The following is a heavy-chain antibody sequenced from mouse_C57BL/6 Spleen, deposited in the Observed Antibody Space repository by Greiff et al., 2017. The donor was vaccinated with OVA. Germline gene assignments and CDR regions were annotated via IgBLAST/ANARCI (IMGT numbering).Heavy chain of an antibody. CDR3: ARRDCCGSSYGWGMDY. D-gene: IGHD1-1*01. Sequence: VNLVESGPELVKPGASVKISCKASGYAFSSSWMNWVQQRPGKGLEWIGRIYPGDGDTNYNGKFKGKDTLTADKSSSTAYMQLSRLTSEDSAVYVCARRDCCGSSYGWGMDYWGQGTSVTVSS. CDR2: IYPGDGDT. J-gene: IGHJ4*01. CDR1: GYAFSSSW. V-gene: IGHV1-82*01.